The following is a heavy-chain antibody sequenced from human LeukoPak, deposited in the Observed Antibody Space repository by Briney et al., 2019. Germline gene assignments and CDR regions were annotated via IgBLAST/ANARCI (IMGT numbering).Heavy chain of an antibody. CDR1: GYTFSDYG. CDR3: ARDVGHLDEGYFDY. J-gene: IGHJ4*02. D-gene: IGHD3-16*01. CDR2: INTYNGKT. Sequence: ASVKVSCKASGYTFSDYGISWARQAPGQGLEWMGWINTYNGKTTYVQKLQGRVTMTTDTSTSTAYMELRSLRSDDTAVYYCARDVGHLDEGYFDYWGQGTLVTVSS. V-gene: IGHV1-18*01.